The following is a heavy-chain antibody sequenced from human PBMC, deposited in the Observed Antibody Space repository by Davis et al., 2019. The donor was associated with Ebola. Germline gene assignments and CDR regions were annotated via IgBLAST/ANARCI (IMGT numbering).Heavy chain of an antibody. V-gene: IGHV3-15*01. D-gene: IGHD2-21*02. CDR3: TVVTDAHTRNWYFDL. Sequence: GESLKISCAASGFTFSSYAMSWVRQAPGKGLEWVGRIKSKADGGTTDYTAPVKGRFTISRDDSKNTLYLQMNSLRAEDTAVYYCTVVTDAHTRNWYFDLWGRGTLVTVSS. J-gene: IGHJ2*01. CDR2: IKSKADGGTT. CDR1: GFTFSSYA.